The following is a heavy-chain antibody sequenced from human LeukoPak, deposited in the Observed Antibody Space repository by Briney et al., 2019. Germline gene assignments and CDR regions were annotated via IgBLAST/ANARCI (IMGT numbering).Heavy chain of an antibody. V-gene: IGHV3-23*01. CDR1: GFTFSSYA. CDR2: ISGSGGST. J-gene: IGHJ4*02. Sequence: HAGRSLRLSCAASGFTFSSYAMSWVRQAPGKGLEWVSAISGSGGSTYYADSVKGRFTISRDNSKNTLYLQMNSLRAEDTAVYYCAKYSPGSYPYFDYWGQGTLVTVSS. CDR3: AKYSPGSYPYFDY. D-gene: IGHD1-26*01.